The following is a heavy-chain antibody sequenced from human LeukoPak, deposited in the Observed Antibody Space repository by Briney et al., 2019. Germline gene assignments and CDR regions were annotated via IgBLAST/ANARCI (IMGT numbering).Heavy chain of an antibody. V-gene: IGHV4-39*01. J-gene: IGHJ4*02. D-gene: IGHD1-26*01. CDR1: GDSISSSIYY. Sequence: SETLSLTCTVSGDSISSSIYYWGWIRQPPGKGLEWIGTIYYSGTTYYNPSLKSRVTISVDTPRNQFSLKLSSVTAADTAVYYCARFLKWDLQSFSDYWGQGTLVTVSS. CDR2: IYYSGTT. CDR3: ARFLKWDLQSFSDY.